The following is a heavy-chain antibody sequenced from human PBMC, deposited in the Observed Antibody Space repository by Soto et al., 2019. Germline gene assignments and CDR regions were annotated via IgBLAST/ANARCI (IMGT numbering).Heavy chain of an antibody. D-gene: IGHD1-26*01. CDR2: MNPNSGNT. CDR3: ARAYRDSGSYHLDY. CDR1: GYTFTSYD. Sequence: QVQLVQSGAEVKKPGASVKVSCKASGYTFTSYDINWVRQATGQGLEWMGWMNPNSGNTGYAQKFQGRVTMTRNTSISTAYMELSSLRSEDMAVYYCARAYRDSGSYHLDYWGQGTLVTVSS. V-gene: IGHV1-8*01. J-gene: IGHJ4*02.